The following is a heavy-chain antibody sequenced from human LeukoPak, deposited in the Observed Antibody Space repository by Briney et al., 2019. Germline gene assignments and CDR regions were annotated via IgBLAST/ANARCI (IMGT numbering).Heavy chain of an antibody. D-gene: IGHD6-19*01. Sequence: GASVKVSCKASGDTFTSSYIHWVRQAPGQGLGWMGTINPSGDKTIYAQKFQGRVTMTRDTSISTGYMELSRLRSDDTAVYYCATLVIAVAGGFGDYWGQGTLVTVSS. V-gene: IGHV1-46*01. CDR3: ATLVIAVAGGFGDY. CDR2: INPSGDKT. CDR1: GDTFTSSY. J-gene: IGHJ4*02.